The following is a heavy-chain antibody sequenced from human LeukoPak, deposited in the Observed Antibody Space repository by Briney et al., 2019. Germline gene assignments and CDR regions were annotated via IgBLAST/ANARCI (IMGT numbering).Heavy chain of an antibody. CDR1: GYTFTSYG. Sequence: ASVKVSXKASGYTFTSYGISWVRQAPGQGLEWMGWISAYNGNTNYAQKLQGRVTMTTDTSTSTAYMELRSLRSDDTAVYYCARVSVRYDSSGLFDYWGQGTLVTVSS. J-gene: IGHJ4*02. CDR2: ISAYNGNT. D-gene: IGHD3-22*01. V-gene: IGHV1-18*01. CDR3: ARVSVRYDSSGLFDY.